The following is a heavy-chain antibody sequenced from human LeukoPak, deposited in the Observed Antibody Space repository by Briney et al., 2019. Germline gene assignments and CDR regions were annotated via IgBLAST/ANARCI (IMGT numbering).Heavy chain of an antibody. CDR2: ISSSGSTI. V-gene: IGHV3-11*04. CDR3: ARGRPDYYYYMDV. Sequence: SGGSLRLSCAASGFTFSDYYMSWIRQAPGKGMEWVSYISSSGSTIYYADSVKGRFTISRDNAKNSLYLQMNSLRAEDTAVYYCARGRPDYYYYMDVWGKGTTVTVSS. J-gene: IGHJ6*03. D-gene: IGHD1-14*01. CDR1: GFTFSDYY.